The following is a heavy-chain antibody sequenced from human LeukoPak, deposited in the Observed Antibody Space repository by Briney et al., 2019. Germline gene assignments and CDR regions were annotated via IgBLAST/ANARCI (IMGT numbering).Heavy chain of an antibody. D-gene: IGHD2-2*01. CDR1: GGSFSGYY. CDR2: TNDRGNT. V-gene: IGHV4-34*01. Sequence: SQTLSLTCAVYGGSFSGYYWSWIRQPPGKGLEWIGETNDRGNTNYNPSLKARVTLSVDTSKNQFSLKLSSVTAADTAVYYCARGKRIVVVPAAIFYYGMDVWGQGTTVTGSS. J-gene: IGHJ6*02. CDR3: ARGKRIVVVPAAIFYYGMDV.